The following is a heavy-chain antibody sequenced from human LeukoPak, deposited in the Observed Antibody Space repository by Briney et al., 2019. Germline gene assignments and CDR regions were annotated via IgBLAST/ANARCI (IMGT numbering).Heavy chain of an antibody. CDR3: AKDRRGYSYGYVDY. D-gene: IGHD5-18*01. CDR1: GFTFSSYA. V-gene: IGHV3-9*01. Sequence: GRSLRLSCAASGFTFSSYAMHWVRQAPGKGLEWVSGISWNSGSIGYADSVKGRFTISRDNAKNSLYQQMNSLRAEDTALYYCAKDRRGYSYGYVDYWGQGTLVTVSS. J-gene: IGHJ4*02. CDR2: ISWNSGSI.